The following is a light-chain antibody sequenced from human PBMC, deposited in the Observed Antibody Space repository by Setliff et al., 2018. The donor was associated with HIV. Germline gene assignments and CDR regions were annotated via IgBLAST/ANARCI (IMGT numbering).Light chain of an antibody. CDR3: LLYYRGAVV. CDR2: YTN. J-gene: IGLJ3*02. V-gene: IGLV7-43*01. CDR1: TGAVTSDYY. Sequence: QAVVTQEPSLTVSPGGTVTLTCASSTGAVTSDYYANWFQQKPGQAPRTLIYYTNNKHSRTPARFSGSLLGGKAALTLSGVQPEDEADYYCLLYYRGAVVFGGGTQLTVL.